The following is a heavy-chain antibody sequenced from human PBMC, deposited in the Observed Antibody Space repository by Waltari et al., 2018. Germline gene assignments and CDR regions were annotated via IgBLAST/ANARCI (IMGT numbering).Heavy chain of an antibody. V-gene: IGHV1-2*02. J-gene: IGHJ3*02. CDR2: INPNSGGT. CDR1: GYTFTAYY. Sequence: QVQLVQSGAEVKKPGASVKVSCKASGYTFTAYYMHWVRQAPGQGLEWMGWINPNSGGTIYAQNFQGRVTMTRDTSISTAYMELSRLRSDDTALYYCATGIVVVPAANRGYAFDIWGQGTMVTVSS. CDR3: ATGIVVVPAANRGYAFDI. D-gene: IGHD2-2*01.